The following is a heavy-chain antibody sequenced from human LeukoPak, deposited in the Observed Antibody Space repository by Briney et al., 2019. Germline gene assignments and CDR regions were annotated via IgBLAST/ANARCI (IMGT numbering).Heavy chain of an antibody. V-gene: IGHV4-30-2*01. CDR2: IYHSGST. CDR3: ARAGRGRGSGSYYRDYYYGMDV. CDR1: GGSISSGGYS. J-gene: IGHJ6*02. Sequence: PSETLSLTCAVSGGSISSGGYSWSWIRQPPGKGLEWIGYIYHSGSTYYNPSLKSRVTISVDRSKNQFSLKLSSVTAADTAVYYCARAGRGRGSGSYYRDYYYGMDVWGQGTTVTVS. D-gene: IGHD3-10*01.